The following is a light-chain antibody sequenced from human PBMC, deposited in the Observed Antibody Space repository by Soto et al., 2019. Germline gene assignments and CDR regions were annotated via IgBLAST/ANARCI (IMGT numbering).Light chain of an antibody. CDR1: SRHNTYS. CDR3: QTWATGIQV. CDR2: LKSDGSH. Sequence: QSVLTQSPSASASLGASVKLTCTLNSRHNTYSIAWHQQQPEKGPRVLMKLKSDGSHSRGDGIPDRFSGSSSGAERYLTIASLQSEDEADYYCQTWATGIQVFGGGTKLTVL. V-gene: IGLV4-69*01. J-gene: IGLJ2*01.